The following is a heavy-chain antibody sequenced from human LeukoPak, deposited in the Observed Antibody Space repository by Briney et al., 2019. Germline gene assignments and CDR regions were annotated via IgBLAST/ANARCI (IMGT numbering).Heavy chain of an antibody. CDR3: ARETKDIYSPSWGLYDTYYYIDA. CDR1: PGSMDSGLYY. CDR2: ISNNGGT. Sequence: SETLSLTCAVSPGSMDSGLYYWTWIRLPAGKGLEWIGRISNNGGTAYNPSLRSRVTITVDTSNNHLSLKLTSVTAADTAVYYCARETKDIYSPSWGLYDTYYYIDAWGKGTTVTVSS. V-gene: IGHV4-61*02. D-gene: IGHD5/OR15-5a*01. J-gene: IGHJ6*03.